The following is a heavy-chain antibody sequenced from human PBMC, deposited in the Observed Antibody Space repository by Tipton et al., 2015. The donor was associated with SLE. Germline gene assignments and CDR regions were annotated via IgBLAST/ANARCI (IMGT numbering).Heavy chain of an antibody. J-gene: IGHJ6*02. CDR3: ATEDV. Sequence: SLRLSCSASGFTFRSYSMNWVRQAPGKGLEWVSSITRNSVYTFYADSVKGRFTISRDDAKNSLYLQMNSLRVEDTALYYCATEDVWGQGTTVIVSS. CDR1: GFTFRSYS. V-gene: IGHV3-21*01. CDR2: ITRNSVYT.